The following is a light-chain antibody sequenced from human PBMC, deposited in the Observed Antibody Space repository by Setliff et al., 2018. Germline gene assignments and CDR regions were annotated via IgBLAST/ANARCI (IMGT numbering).Light chain of an antibody. J-gene: IGLJ1*01. V-gene: IGLV1-44*01. CDR3: YSYTITSTLL. Sequence: QSVLSQPPSASGTPGQRVTISCSGSSSNIGVNVVNWYQHLPGTSPKLLIYNNYQRPSGVPDRFSGSKSGNTASLTISGLQGEDEADYYCYSYTITSTLLFGTGTKVTV. CDR1: SSNIGVNV. CDR2: NNY.